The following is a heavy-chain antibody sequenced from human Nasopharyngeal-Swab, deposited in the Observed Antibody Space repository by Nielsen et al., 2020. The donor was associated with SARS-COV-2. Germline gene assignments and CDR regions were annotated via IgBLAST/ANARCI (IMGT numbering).Heavy chain of an antibody. D-gene: IGHD2-2*01. V-gene: IGHV4-31*02. CDR3: ARGRYCSSTSCFDYYGMDV. CDR2: IYYSGST. J-gene: IGHJ6*02. Sequence: WIRQPPGKGLGWIGYIYYSGSTYYNPSLKSRVTISVDTSKNQFSLKLSSVTAADTAVYYCARGRYCSSTSCFDYYGMDVWGQGTTVTVSS.